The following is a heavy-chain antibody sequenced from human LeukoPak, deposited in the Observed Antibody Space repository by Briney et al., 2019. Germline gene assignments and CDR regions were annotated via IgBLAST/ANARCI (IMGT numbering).Heavy chain of an antibody. CDR1: GFIFSSYA. CDR2: ISGSGVGT. J-gene: IGHJ4*02. D-gene: IGHD3-22*01. V-gene: IGHV3-23*01. CDR3: AKDLAYYYDSSGSEESCFDY. Sequence: HTGGSLRLSCAASGFIFSSYAMSWVRQAPGKGLEWVSAISGSGVGTYYADSVKGRFTMSRDNSKNMLYLQMSSLRAEDTVVYYCAKDLAYYYDSSGSEESCFDYWGQGTLVTVSS.